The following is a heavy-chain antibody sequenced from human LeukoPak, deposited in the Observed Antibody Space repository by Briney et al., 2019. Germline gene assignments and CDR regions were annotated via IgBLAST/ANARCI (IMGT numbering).Heavy chain of an antibody. CDR2: IYYSGST. J-gene: IGHJ3*02. Sequence: SETLSLTCTVSGGSISSYYWSWIRQPPGKGLEWIGYIYYSGSTNYNPSLKSRVTISVDTSKNQFSLKLSSVTAADTAVYYCARRPLTQARAFDIWGQGTMVTVSS. V-gene: IGHV4-59*01. CDR1: GGSISSYY. CDR3: ARRPLTQARAFDI.